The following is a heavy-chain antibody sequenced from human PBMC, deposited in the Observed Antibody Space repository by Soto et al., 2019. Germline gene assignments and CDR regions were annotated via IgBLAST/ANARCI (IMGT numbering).Heavy chain of an antibody. D-gene: IGHD3-10*01. V-gene: IGHV4-59*01. CDR2: ICYSGCT. Sequence: PSETLSLTCTVSGGSISSYYWSWIRQPPGKGLEWIGYICYSGCTNYNPSLKSRVTIKVDTSKNQFSLKLSSVTAADTALYYWARVLLWFGELSRVDPWGEGTLVTVS. J-gene: IGHJ5*02. CDR3: ARVLLWFGELSRVDP. CDR1: GGSISSYY.